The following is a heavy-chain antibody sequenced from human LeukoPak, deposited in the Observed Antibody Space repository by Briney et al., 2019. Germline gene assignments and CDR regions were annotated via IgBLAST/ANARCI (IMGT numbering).Heavy chain of an antibody. V-gene: IGHV1-2*02. J-gene: IGHJ4*02. Sequence: ASVKVSCKASGYTFTGYYMHWVRQAPGQGLEWMGWINPDSGGTNYAQKFQGRVTMTRDTSISTAYMELSRLTSDDTAVYFRARLNIPMGTFDYWGQGTLVTVSS. CDR2: INPDSGGT. CDR1: GYTFTGYY. CDR3: ARLNIPMGTFDY. D-gene: IGHD2-2*02.